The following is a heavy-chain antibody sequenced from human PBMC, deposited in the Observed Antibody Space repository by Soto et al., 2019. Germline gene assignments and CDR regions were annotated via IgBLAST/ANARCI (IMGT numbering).Heavy chain of an antibody. CDR3: ARAMESFSSGYYWGAYFDY. Sequence: PSETLSLTCAVSGGSISPHYWSWIRQSPGKGLEWIGYVYYTGSTDYNPSLKSRVSISVDTYKNQFALQLSSVTAADTAVYYCARAMESFSSGYYWGAYFDYWGQGALVTVSS. D-gene: IGHD3-22*01. V-gene: IGHV4-59*11. J-gene: IGHJ4*02. CDR2: VYYTGST. CDR1: GGSISPHY.